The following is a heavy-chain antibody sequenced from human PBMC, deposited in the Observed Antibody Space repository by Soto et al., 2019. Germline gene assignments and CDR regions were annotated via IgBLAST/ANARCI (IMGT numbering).Heavy chain of an antibody. J-gene: IGHJ6*02. CDR2: IIPIFGTA. V-gene: IGHV1-69*13. Sequence: GASVKVSCKASGGTFSSYAISWVRQAPGQGLEWVGGIIPIFGTANYAQKFQGRVTITADESTSTAYMELSSLRSEDTAVYYCASVEMATIFPNSDFNYYYGMDVWGQGTTVTVSS. CDR3: ASVEMATIFPNSDFNYYYGMDV. CDR1: GGTFSSYA. D-gene: IGHD3-3*01.